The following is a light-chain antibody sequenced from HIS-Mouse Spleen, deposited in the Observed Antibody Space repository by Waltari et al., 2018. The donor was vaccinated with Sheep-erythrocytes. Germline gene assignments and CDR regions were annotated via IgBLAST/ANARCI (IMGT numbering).Light chain of an antibody. Sequence: QSALPQPASVSGSPGQSNTISCTGTSSHDGLYNYASWYQQHPGKAPKLMIYDVSNRPSGVSNRFSGSKSGNTASLTISGLQAEDEADYYCSSYTSSSTLGYVFGTGTKVTVL. CDR1: SSHDGLYNY. J-gene: IGLJ1*01. CDR2: DVS. V-gene: IGLV2-14*03. CDR3: SSYTSSSTLGYV.